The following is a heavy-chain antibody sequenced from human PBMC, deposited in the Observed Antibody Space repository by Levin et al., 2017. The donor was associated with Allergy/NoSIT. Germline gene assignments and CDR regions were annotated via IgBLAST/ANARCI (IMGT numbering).Heavy chain of an antibody. CDR3: AKGGGYYASRVYPYYFDY. CDR2: ISDSGGRT. Sequence: GGSLRLSCAASGFTFSSYAMTWVRRAPGKGLEWVSAISDSGGRTYYADSVKGRFTISRDNSKDTLYVQMNSLRAEDTAVYYCAKGGGYYASRVYPYYFDYWGQGTLVTVSS. CDR1: GFTFSSYA. V-gene: IGHV3-23*01. D-gene: IGHD3-22*01. J-gene: IGHJ4*02.